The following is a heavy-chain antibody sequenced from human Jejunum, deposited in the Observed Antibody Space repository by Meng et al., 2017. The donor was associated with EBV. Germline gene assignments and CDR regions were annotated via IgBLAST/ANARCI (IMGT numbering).Heavy chain of an antibody. Sequence: QLQLQESGPGLVKPSETLSLTCTVSGDSISSRTYYWGWIRQPPGEGLGWIGYIYYSGTANYNISLKSRVTMSVDTSKNQFSLKLSSVTAADTAVYYCGARGGDMATIHFWGQGTLVTVSS. J-gene: IGHJ4*02. CDR3: GARGGDMATIHF. D-gene: IGHD5-24*01. V-gene: IGHV4-61*05. CDR2: IYYSGTA. CDR1: GDSISSRTYY.